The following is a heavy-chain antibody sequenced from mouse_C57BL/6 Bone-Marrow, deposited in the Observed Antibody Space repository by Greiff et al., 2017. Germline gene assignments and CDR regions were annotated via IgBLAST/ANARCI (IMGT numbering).Heavy chain of an antibody. V-gene: IGHV1-52*01. J-gene: IGHJ4*01. CDR2: IDPSDSET. Sequence: VQLQQPGAELVRPGSSVQLSCKASGYTFTSYWMHWVKQRPIQGLEWIGNIDPSDSETHYNQKFKDKATLTVDKSSSTAYMQLSSLTSEDSAVYYCARLLQSSLAMDYWGQGTSVTVSS. CDR3: ARLLQSSLAMDY. CDR1: GYTFTSYW. D-gene: IGHD2-12*01.